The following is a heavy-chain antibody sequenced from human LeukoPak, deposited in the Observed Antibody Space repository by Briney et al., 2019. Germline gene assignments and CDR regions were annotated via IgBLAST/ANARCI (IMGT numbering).Heavy chain of an antibody. D-gene: IGHD5-18*01. CDR3: ASSGLVYSYGYDY. CDR1: GGSISSYY. CDR2: IYTSGST. Sequence: PSETLSLTCTVSGGSISSYYWSWIRQPAGKGLEWIGRIYTSGSTNYNPSLKSRVTMSVDASKNQFSLKLGSVTAADTAVYYCASSGLVYSYGYDYWGQGTLVTVSS. V-gene: IGHV4-4*07. J-gene: IGHJ4*02.